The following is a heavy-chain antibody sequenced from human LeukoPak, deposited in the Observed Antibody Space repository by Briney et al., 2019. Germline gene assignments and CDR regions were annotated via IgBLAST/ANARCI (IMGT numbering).Heavy chain of an antibody. CDR1: GFTFGTYA. Sequence: GGSLRLSCAASGFTFGTYAMSWVRQAPGKGLEWVSAITGSGGTTYYGDSVKGRFTISRGNSKHTLYLQMNSLRAEDTAVYYCAKDGDYYDGESHFDFWGQGTLVTVSS. D-gene: IGHD3-22*01. J-gene: IGHJ4*02. V-gene: IGHV3-23*01. CDR3: AKDGDYYDGESHFDF. CDR2: ITGSGGTT.